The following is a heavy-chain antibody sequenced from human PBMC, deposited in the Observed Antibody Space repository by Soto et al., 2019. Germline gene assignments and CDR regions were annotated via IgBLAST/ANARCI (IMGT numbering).Heavy chain of an antibody. CDR2: IIPILGIA. V-gene: IGHV1-69*02. CDR1: GGTFSSYT. J-gene: IGHJ1*01. Sequence: QVQLVQSGAEVKKPGSSVKVSCKASGGTFSSYTISWVRQAPGQGLEWMGRIIPILGIANYAQKFPGRVTISADKSTSTANMQLSCVMSGDAGGYCCATTTYGVIEAEYFQPWGQGTLVTFSS. D-gene: IGHD3-3*01. CDR3: ATTTYGVIEAEYFQP.